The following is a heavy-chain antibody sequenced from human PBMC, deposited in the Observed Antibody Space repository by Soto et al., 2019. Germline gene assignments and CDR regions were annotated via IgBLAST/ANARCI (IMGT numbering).Heavy chain of an antibody. Sequence: TSETLSLTCTVSGGSISSGNYYWSWIRQPPGKGLEWIGFISYSGSAYYNPSLKSRVTISVDRSKNQFSLKLSSVTAADTAVYYRARVPDYWGQGTLVTVSS. D-gene: IGHD2-2*01. CDR1: GGSISSGNYY. CDR3: ARVPDY. CDR2: ISYSGSA. J-gene: IGHJ4*02. V-gene: IGHV4-30-4*01.